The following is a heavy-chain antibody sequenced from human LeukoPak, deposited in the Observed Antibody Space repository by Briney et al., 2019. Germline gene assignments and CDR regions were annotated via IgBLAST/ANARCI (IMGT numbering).Heavy chain of an antibody. V-gene: IGHV1-2*02. CDR1: VYTFTGYY. D-gene: IGHD3-22*01. CDR2: INPNSGGT. CDR3: ARSLDDSSGYWIIVY. J-gene: IGHJ4*02. Sequence: ASVKVSCKASVYTFTGYYMHWVRQAPGQGLEGMGWINPNSGGTNYAQKFQGRVTMTRDTSISTAYMELSRLRSDDTAVYYCARSLDDSSGYWIIVYWGQGTLVTVSS.